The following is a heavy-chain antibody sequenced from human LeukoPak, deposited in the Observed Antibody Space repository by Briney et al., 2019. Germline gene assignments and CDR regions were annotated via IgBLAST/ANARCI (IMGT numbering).Heavy chain of an antibody. CDR3: ARDHCSSTSCYVWSY. D-gene: IGHD2-2*01. CDR2: TWDDGSNK. V-gene: IGHV3-33*01. J-gene: IGHJ4*02. CDR1: GFTFSSYG. Sequence: GGSLRLSCAASGFTFSSYGMHWVRQAPGKGLEWVAITWDDGSNKYYADPVKGRFTISRDNSKNTLFLQMNHLRAEDTAVYYCARDHCSSTSCYVWSYWGQGTLVTVSS.